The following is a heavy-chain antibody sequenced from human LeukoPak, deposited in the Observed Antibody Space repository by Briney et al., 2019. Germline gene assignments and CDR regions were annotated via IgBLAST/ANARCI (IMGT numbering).Heavy chain of an antibody. CDR3: ARDPYYFASGSYSDY. CDR1: GFTFSSYS. V-gene: IGHV3-21*01. CDR2: ISSSSSYI. J-gene: IGHJ4*02. Sequence: PGGSLRLSCAASGFTFSSYSMNWVRQAPGKGLEWVSSISSSSSYIYYADSVKGRFTISRGNAKNSLYLQMNSLRAEDTAVYYCARDPYYFASGSYSDYWGQGTLVTVSS. D-gene: IGHD3-10*01.